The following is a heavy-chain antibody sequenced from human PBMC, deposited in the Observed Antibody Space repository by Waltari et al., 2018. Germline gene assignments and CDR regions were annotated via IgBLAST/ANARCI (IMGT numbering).Heavy chain of an antibody. CDR3: VRAGYCSRSGCQTWAWD. V-gene: IGHV4-4*02. CDR1: GGSITSLNW. Sequence: QVQLQESGPGLVKPSGTLSLTCAVSGGSITSLNWWTWVRKPPGKGLEWIGESFHTEATSYNPALKSLLTISVDKSKNQFSLKLSSVTVADTAVYYCVRAGYCSRSGCQTWAWDWGQGTLVTVSS. CDR2: SFHTEAT. D-gene: IGHD2-2*01. J-gene: IGHJ4*02.